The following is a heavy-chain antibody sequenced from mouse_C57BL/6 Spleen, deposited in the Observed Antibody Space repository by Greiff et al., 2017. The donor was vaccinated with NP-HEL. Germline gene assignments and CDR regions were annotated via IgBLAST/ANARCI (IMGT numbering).Heavy chain of an antibody. Sequence: VQLQQPGAELVKPGASVKLSCKASGYTFTSYWMHWVKQRPGQGLEWIGMIHPNSGSTNYNEKFKSKATLTVDKSSSTAYMQLSRLTSEDSAVYEGDRSTGGVPYLDDWGQGTTVTVSS. CDR1: GYTFTSYW. V-gene: IGHV1-64*01. CDR3: DRSTGGVPYLDD. D-gene: IGHD5-1*01. CDR2: IHPNSGST. J-gene: IGHJ2*01.